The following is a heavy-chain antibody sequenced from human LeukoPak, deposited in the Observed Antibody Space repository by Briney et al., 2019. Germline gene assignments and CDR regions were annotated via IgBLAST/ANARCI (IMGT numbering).Heavy chain of an antibody. CDR2: IYTGGST. D-gene: IGHD2-2*01. J-gene: IGHJ6*03. V-gene: IGHV4-61*02. CDR1: GGSISSGSYY. CDR3: ARAPAAPLDYYYYYMDV. Sequence: PSETLSLTCTVSGGSISSGSYYWSWIRQPAGKGLEWIGRIYTGGSTNYNPSLKSRVTISVDTSKNQFSLKLSSVTAADTAVYYCARAPAAPLDYYYYYMDVWGKGTTVTVSS.